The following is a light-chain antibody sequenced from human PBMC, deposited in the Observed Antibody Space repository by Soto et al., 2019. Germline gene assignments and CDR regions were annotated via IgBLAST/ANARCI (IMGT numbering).Light chain of an antibody. Sequence: EIVMTQSPATLSVSPGEGATLSCRASQSVSSKLAWYQQKPGQAPRLLIYGASTRATGIPARFSGSGSGTEFTLIISSLQAEDVAVYYCHQYYRSPHTFGGGTKLEIK. V-gene: IGKV3-15*01. J-gene: IGKJ2*01. CDR3: HQYYRSPHT. CDR1: QSVSSK. CDR2: GAS.